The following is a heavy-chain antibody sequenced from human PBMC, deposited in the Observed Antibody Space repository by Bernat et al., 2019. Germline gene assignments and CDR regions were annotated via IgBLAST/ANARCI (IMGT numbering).Heavy chain of an antibody. J-gene: IGHJ6*02. CDR1: GFTVDDYT. CDR2: ISWDGGST. V-gene: IGHV3-43*01. Sequence: EVQLVESGGVVVQPGGSLRLSCAASGFTVDDYTMHWVRQAPGKGLEWVSLISWDGGSTYYADSVKGRFTISRDNSKNSLYLQMNSLRTEDTALYYCAKDYCGGDCYTYYYYGMDVWGQGTTVTVSS. CDR3: AKDYCGGDCYTYYYYGMDV. D-gene: IGHD2-21*02.